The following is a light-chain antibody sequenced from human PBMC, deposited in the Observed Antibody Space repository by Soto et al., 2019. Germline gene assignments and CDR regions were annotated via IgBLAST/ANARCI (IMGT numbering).Light chain of an antibody. Sequence: EVVMTQSPATLSVSPGERATLSCRTSQDVRINLAWYQQKPGQAPRLLIQGASTRATGVPVRFSGSGSGTEFTLTITSLQSGDSAVYYCPQYHYWPPLTFGQGTRL. CDR1: QDVRIN. CDR2: GAS. V-gene: IGKV3-15*01. J-gene: IGKJ5*01. CDR3: PQYHYWPPLT.